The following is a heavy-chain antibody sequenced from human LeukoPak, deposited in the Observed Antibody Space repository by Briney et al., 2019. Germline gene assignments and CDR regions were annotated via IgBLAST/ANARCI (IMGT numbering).Heavy chain of an antibody. CDR1: GGSICSYY. V-gene: IGHV4-59*08. CDR3: ARAHISGSYGY. D-gene: IGHD1-26*01. Sequence: PSETLSLTCTVSGGSICSYYWSWIPQPPGKGLEWIGYIYYSGSTNYNPSLKSRVTISVDTSKNQFSLKLSSVTAADTAVYYCARAHISGSYGYWGQGTLVTVSS. J-gene: IGHJ4*02. CDR2: IYYSGST.